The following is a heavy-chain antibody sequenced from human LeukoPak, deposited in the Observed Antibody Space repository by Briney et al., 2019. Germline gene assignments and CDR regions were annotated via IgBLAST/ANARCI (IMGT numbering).Heavy chain of an antibody. CDR1: GGSFSGCY. J-gene: IGHJ4*02. CDR2: INHSGST. CDR3: ACIAVAGTDY. D-gene: IGHD6-19*01. Sequence: PSETLSLTCAVYGGSFSGCYWSWIRQPPGKGLEWIGEINHSGSTNYNPSLKSRVTISVDTSKNQFSLKLSSVTAADTAVYYCACIAVAGTDYWGQGTLVTVSS. V-gene: IGHV4-34*01.